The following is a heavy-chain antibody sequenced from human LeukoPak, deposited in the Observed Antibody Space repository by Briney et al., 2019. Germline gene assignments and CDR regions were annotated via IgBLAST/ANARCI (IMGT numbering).Heavy chain of an antibody. CDR1: GGSISSYH. CDR3: ARVDIERFWFDP. V-gene: IGHV4-59*01. J-gene: IGHJ5*02. CDR2: MYYSGST. Sequence: PSETLSLTCTVSGGSISSYHWSWIRQPPGKGLEWIGHMYYSGSTNYNPSLKSRVTISVDTSKNQFSLRLSSVTAADTAVYYCARVDIERFWFDPWGLGILVTVSS. D-gene: IGHD5-12*01.